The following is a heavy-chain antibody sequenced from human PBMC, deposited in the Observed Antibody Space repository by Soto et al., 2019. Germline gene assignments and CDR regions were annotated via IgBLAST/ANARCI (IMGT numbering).Heavy chain of an antibody. CDR3: ARGATYYDFWSGYPRGIPLDY. CDR2: INHSGST. CDR1: GGSFSGYY. V-gene: IGHV4-34*01. D-gene: IGHD3-3*01. J-gene: IGHJ4*02. Sequence: PSETLSLTCAVYGGSFSGYYWSWIRQPPGKGLEWIGEINHSGSTNYNPSLKSRVTISVDTSKNQFSLKLSSVTAADTAVYYCARGATYYDFWSGYPRGIPLDYWGQGTLVTVSS.